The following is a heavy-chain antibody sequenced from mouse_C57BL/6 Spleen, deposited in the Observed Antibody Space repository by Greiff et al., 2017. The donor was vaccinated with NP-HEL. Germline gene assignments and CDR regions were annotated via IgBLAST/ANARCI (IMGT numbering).Heavy chain of an antibody. J-gene: IGHJ3*01. CDR3: ARRENAWFAY. CDR2: IYPGSGNT. CDR1: GYTFTDYY. Sequence: QVQLQQSGPELVKPGASVKISCKASGYTFTDYYINWVKQRPGQGLEWIGWIYPGSGNTKYYEKSKGKATLTVYKSSSTAYMQLSSLTSKDSAIYFFARRENAWFAYWGQGTLVTVS. V-gene: IGHV1-84*01.